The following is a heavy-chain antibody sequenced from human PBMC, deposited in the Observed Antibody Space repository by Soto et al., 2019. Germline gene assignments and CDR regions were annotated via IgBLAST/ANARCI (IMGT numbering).Heavy chain of an antibody. CDR2: IWDDGSNK. CDR1: GFTFSSYG. Sequence: QVQLVESGGGVVQPGRSLRLSCAASGFTFSSYGMHWVRQAPGNGLEWVAVIWDDGSNKYYADPVKGRFTISRDNSTNTLYLQMNSLRAEDTAVYYCAREIGYSSPNFPYWGQGNLVTVSS. V-gene: IGHV3-33*01. CDR3: AREIGYSSPNFPY. J-gene: IGHJ4*02. D-gene: IGHD6-13*01.